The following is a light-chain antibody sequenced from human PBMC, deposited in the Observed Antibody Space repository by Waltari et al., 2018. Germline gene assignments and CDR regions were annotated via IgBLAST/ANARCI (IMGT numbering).Light chain of an antibody. CDR2: DVF. Sequence: QSALTQPASVSGSPGQSITISCIGTSTDIGAYSYVSWYQQHPGKAPTLLIFDVFERPQGVSDRVSGSKSGNTASLTISGLQAEDEAEYFCSSYKTDRTVVFGGGTKVTVL. CDR1: STDIGAYSY. V-gene: IGLV2-14*01. J-gene: IGLJ2*01. CDR3: SSYKTDRTVV.